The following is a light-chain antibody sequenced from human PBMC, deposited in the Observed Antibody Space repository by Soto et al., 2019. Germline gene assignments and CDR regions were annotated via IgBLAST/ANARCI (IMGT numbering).Light chain of an antibody. V-gene: IGLV1-40*01. J-gene: IGLJ2*01. CDR3: QSYDRSLSVV. Sequence: QAVVTQPPSVSGAPGQRVTISCTGSSSNIGAGYDVHWYQQLPGTAPKLLIYGNSNRPSGVPERFSGSKSGTSASLAITGLQAEDEADYYCQSYDRSLSVVFCGGTQLTVL. CDR2: GNS. CDR1: SSNIGAGYD.